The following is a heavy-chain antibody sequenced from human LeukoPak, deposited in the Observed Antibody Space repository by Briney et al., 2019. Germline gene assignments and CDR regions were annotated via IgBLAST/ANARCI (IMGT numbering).Heavy chain of an antibody. V-gene: IGHV3-30-3*01. D-gene: IGHD4-17*01. Sequence: PGGSLRLSCAASGFTFSSYAMHWVRQAPGKGLEWVAVISYDGSNKNYADSVKGRFTISRDNSKNTLYLQMNSLRAEDTAVYYCARGLHPGYGDYVGSDYWGQGTLVTVSS. CDR3: ARGLHPGYGDYVGSDY. CDR1: GFTFSSYA. CDR2: ISYDGSNK. J-gene: IGHJ4*02.